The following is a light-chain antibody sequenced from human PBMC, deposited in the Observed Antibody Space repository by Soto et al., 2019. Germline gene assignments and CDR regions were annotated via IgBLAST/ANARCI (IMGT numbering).Light chain of an antibody. CDR2: DAS. CDR3: QQYKSYPWT. Sequence: DIQLTQSPSTLSASVGDTVTISCRASESLIGWLAWYQQRPGSAPKLLIYDASSLEGVVPSRFTGDGSGTEFSLTIASLQPDDFGTYYCQQYKSYPWTFGQGTKVDLK. J-gene: IGKJ1*01. CDR1: ESLIGW. V-gene: IGKV1-5*01.